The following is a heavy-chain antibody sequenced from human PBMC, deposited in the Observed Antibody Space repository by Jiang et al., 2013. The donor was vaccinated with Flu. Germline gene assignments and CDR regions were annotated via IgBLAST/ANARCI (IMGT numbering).Heavy chain of an antibody. V-gene: IGHV4-30-4*01. CDR1: GGSISSDGYY. J-gene: IGHJ4*02. Sequence: GSGLVKPSQTLSLTCTVSGGSISSDGYYWSWIRQPPGKDLEWIGYIYYTGSTYYNPSLKSRVTISLDTSKNQFSLKLSSVTAADTAVYYCAGVKWWSKRIDYWGQGTLITVSS. CDR2: IYYTGST. D-gene: IGHD2-15*01. CDR3: AGVKWWSKRIDY.